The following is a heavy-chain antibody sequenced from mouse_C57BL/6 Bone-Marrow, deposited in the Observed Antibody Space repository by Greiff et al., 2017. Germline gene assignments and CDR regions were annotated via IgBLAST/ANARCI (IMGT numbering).Heavy chain of an antibody. Sequence: VQLQQPGAELVKPGASVKLSGKASGYTFTSYWMNWVKQRHGKGLEWIGMIHPNSGSTIYNEKFKSKATLTVYKSSSTAYMQLISLSSEDSAVDYCSRSLLLRDYWGQGTTLTVSS. D-gene: IGHD1-1*01. CDR2: IHPNSGST. CDR1: GYTFTSYW. V-gene: IGHV1-64*01. J-gene: IGHJ2*01. CDR3: SRSLLLRDY.